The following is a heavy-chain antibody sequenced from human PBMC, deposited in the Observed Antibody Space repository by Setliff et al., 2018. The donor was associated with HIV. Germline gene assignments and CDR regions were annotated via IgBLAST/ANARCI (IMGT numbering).Heavy chain of an antibody. CDR2: IIPLFGTA. CDR3: TRWIVGSSNIFAFDI. CDR1: GDTFSNSL. J-gene: IGHJ3*02. Sequence: SVKVSCKASGDTFSNSLVTWVRQAPGQGLEWMGGIIPLFGTANYAQKFQGRVTMTTDELMTTAYLELSSLRSEDTAVYYCTRWIVGSSNIFAFDIWGQGTLVTVSS. D-gene: IGHD1-26*01. V-gene: IGHV1-69*05.